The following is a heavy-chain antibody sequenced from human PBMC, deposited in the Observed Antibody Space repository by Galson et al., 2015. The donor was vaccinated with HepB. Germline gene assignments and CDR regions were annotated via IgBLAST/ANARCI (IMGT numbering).Heavy chain of an antibody. Sequence: SLRLSCAASGFTFSSYWMHWVRQAPGKGLVWVSRINSDGSSTSYADSVKGRFTISRDNAKNTLYLQMNSLRAEDTAVYYCATMVRGVYHGDYWGQGTLVTVSS. V-gene: IGHV3-74*01. CDR3: ATMVRGVYHGDY. CDR1: GFTFSSYW. J-gene: IGHJ4*02. D-gene: IGHD3-10*01. CDR2: INSDGSST.